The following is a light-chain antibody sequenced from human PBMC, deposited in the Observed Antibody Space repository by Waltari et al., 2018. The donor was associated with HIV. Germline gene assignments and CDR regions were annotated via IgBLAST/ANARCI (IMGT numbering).Light chain of an antibody. CDR3: CSYADKYTWV. J-gene: IGLJ3*02. CDR2: DVN. V-gene: IGLV2-11*01. CDR1: SSDVGDYNY. Sequence: QSALTQPRSVSGSPGQSVTISCTGTSSDVGDYNYVSWYQQHPGKAPKLMMFDVNKLPSGVPDRFSGSKSGNTASLTISGLQAEDEADYYCCSYADKYTWVFGGGTKLTVL.